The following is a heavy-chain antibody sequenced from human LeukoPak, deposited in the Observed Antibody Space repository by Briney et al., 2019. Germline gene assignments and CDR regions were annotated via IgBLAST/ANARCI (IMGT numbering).Heavy chain of an antibody. J-gene: IGHJ4*02. CDR2: ISAYNGNT. D-gene: IGHD1-7*01. CDR3: ARDQRDWNYAGYFDY. CDR1: GYTFGSYG. Sequence: ASVKVSCKASGYTFGSYGISWVRQAPGQGLEWMGWISAYNGNTNYAQKLQGRVTMTTDTSTSTAYMELRSLRSDDTAVYYCARDQRDWNYAGYFDYWGQGTLVTVSS. V-gene: IGHV1-18*01.